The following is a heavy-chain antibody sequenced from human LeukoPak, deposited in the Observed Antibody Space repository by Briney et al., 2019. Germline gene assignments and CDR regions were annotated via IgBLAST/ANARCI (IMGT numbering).Heavy chain of an antibody. CDR1: GFTFSSYA. CDR2: ISGSGGST. V-gene: IGHV3-23*01. J-gene: IGHJ4*02. Sequence: GGSLRLSCAASGFTFSSYAMSWVRQAPGKGLEWVSAISGSGGSTYYADSVKGRFTISRDNSKNTLYLQMNSLRAEDTAVYYCAKGERYYYDSSGFFDYWGQGTLVTVSS. CDR3: AKGERYYYDSSGFFDY. D-gene: IGHD3-22*01.